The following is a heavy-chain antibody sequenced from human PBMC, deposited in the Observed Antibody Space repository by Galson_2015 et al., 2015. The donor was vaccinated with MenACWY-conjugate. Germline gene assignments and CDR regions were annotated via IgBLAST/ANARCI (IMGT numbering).Heavy chain of an antibody. J-gene: IGHJ6*03. V-gene: IGHV1-18*01. CDR3: ARLHCSSTSCPTALYYYYYYYMDV. Sequence: SVKVSCKASGYTFTSYGISWVRQAPGQGLEWMGWISAYNGNTNYAQKLQGRVTMTTDTSTSTAYMELRSLRSDDTAVYYCARLHCSSTSCPTALYYYYYYYMDVWGKGTTVTVSS. CDR2: ISAYNGNT. D-gene: IGHD2-2*01. CDR1: GYTFTSYG.